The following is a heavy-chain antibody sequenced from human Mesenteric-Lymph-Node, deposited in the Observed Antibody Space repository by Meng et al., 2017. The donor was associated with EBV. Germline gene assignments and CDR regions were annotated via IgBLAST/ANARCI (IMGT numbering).Heavy chain of an antibody. CDR1: GYTFTNYG. V-gene: IGHV1-18*01. J-gene: IGHJ5*02. CDR2: ITPYDGNT. CDR3: ATDNWFDP. Sequence: VQPVQSGPEVKEPGASVTVSCKASGYTFTNYGISWVRQVPGQGLEWVGWITPYDGNTYYGQNVQGRVTMTTDTSTSTAYMELRSLRFDDTAVYYCATDNWFDPWGQGTLVTVSS.